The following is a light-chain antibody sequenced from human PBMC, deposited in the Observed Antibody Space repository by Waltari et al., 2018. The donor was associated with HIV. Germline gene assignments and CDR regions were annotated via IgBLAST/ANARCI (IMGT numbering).Light chain of an antibody. V-gene: IGKV3-20*01. J-gene: IGKJ2*01. Sequence: DIVLTQSPGTLSLSPGERATLSCRANQSVSSSFLSWYQQIPGQAPRLLISGTSSRATGIPDRFSGSGSGTDFTLTISRLEPEDFAVYYCQQYGSSPPYTFGQGTKLEIK. CDR1: QSVSSSF. CDR3: QQYGSSPPYT. CDR2: GTS.